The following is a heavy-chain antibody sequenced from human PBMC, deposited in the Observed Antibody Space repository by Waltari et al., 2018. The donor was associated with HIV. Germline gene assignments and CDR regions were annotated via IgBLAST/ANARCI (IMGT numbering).Heavy chain of an antibody. D-gene: IGHD2-21*02. CDR2: IRSESDCATT. J-gene: IGHJ3*01. CDR1: RFTFSNAW. Sequence: EVQLEESGGGLVKRGESLRLSCAASRFTFSNAWMRWFRQAPGKWRGWVDVIRSESDCATTDYSATVKERFTISRDDSKNMLYLEMNSLKTEDTAVYYCSTIFEVLAAIRPGGLWGQGTMVTVSS. CDR3: STIFEVLAAIRPGGL. V-gene: IGHV3-15*01.